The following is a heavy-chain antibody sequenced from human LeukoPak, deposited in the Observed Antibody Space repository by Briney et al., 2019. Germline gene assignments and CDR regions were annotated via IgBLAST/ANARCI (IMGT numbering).Heavy chain of an antibody. CDR1: GRSISTCY. CDR3: ARLGRTYYDFWSGP. Sequence: PSETLSLTCTLSGRSISTCYWGWIRQPPGKGLEWIGTIYYRGSTYYNPSLKSRVTISVDTSKNQFSLKLTSVTAADTAVYYCARLGRTYYDFWSGPWGQGTLVTVSS. D-gene: IGHD3-3*01. CDR2: IYYRGST. V-gene: IGHV4-39*01. J-gene: IGHJ5*02.